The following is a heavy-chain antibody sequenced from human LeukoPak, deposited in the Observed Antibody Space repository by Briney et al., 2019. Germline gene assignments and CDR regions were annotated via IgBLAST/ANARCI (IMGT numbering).Heavy chain of an antibody. Sequence: SVKVSCKASGGTFISYAISWVRQAPGQGLEWMGGIIPIFGTANYAQKFQGRVTITADESTSTAYMELSSLRSEDTAVYYCARSARITIFGVAHDAFDIWGQGTMVTVSS. V-gene: IGHV1-69*13. CDR1: GGTFISYA. CDR3: ARSARITIFGVAHDAFDI. CDR2: IIPIFGTA. J-gene: IGHJ3*02. D-gene: IGHD3-3*01.